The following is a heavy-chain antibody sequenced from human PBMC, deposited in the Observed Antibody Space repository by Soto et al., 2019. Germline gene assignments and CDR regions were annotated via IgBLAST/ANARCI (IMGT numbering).Heavy chain of an antibody. CDR2: ISGSGGST. CDR3: AKGVEMATIFVSDY. J-gene: IGHJ4*02. D-gene: IGHD5-12*01. Sequence: HPGGSLRLSCAASGFTFSSYAMSWVRQAPGKGLEWVSAISGSGGSTYYADSVKGRFTTSRDNSKNTLYLQMNSLRAEDTAVYYCAKGVEMATIFVSDYWGQGTLVTVSS. V-gene: IGHV3-23*01. CDR1: GFTFSSYA.